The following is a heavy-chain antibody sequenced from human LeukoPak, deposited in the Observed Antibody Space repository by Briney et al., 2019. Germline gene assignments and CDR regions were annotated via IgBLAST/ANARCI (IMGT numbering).Heavy chain of an antibody. J-gene: IGHJ4*02. CDR1: GYTFTSYA. Sequence: ASVKVSCKASGYTFTSYAMNWVRQAPGQGLEWMGWINTNTGNPTYAQGFTGRFVFSLDTSVSTAYLQISSLKAEDTAVYYCARTPSPLPHPDSLRGDDYWGQGTLVTVSS. D-gene: IGHD2-15*01. CDR2: INTNTGNP. CDR3: ARTPSPLPHPDSLRGDDY. V-gene: IGHV7-4-1*02.